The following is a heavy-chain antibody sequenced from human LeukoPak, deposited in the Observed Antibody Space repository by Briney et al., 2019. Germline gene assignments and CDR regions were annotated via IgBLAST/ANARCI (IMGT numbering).Heavy chain of an antibody. V-gene: IGHV4-59*12. CDR3: ARDLVYSVSGTYYNVGRVFNY. Sequence: SETLSLTCTVSGGSISSYYWNWIRQPPGKGLEWIGEIYHSGSTNYNPSLKSRVTISVDTSKNQFSLKLNSVTAADTAVYYCARDLVYSVSGTYYNVGRVFNYWGQGTLVTVSS. CDR1: GGSISSYY. D-gene: IGHD3-10*01. J-gene: IGHJ4*02. CDR2: IYHSGST.